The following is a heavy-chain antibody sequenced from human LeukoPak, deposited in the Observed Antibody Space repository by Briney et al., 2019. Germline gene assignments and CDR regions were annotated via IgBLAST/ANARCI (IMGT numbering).Heavy chain of an antibody. J-gene: IGHJ4*02. CDR1: GYTFTGYY. D-gene: IGHD5-24*01. CDR2: INPNSGGT. CDR3: ARVGDGYNSGGSFGY. V-gene: IGHV1-2*02. Sequence: ASAKVSCKASGYTFTGYYMHWVRQAPGQGLERMGWINPNSGGTNYAQKFQGRVTMTRDTSISTAYMELSRLRSDDTAVYYCARVGDGYNSGGSFGYWGQGTLVTVSS.